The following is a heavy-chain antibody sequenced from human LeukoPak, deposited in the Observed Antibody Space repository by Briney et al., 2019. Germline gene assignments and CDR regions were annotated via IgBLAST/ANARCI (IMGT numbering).Heavy chain of an antibody. CDR1: GYIFNRYW. CDR2: IYPGDSDT. CDR3: ARPRTSGTTGYHYGMDV. J-gene: IGHJ6*02. D-gene: IGHD1-1*01. Sequence: GESLKISCKGSGYIFNRYWIAWVRQMPGKGLEWMGIIYPGDSDTRYSPSLQGQVTISADKSISTAYLQWSSLKASDTAMYYCARPRTSGTTGYHYGMDVWGQGTTVTVSS. V-gene: IGHV5-51*01.